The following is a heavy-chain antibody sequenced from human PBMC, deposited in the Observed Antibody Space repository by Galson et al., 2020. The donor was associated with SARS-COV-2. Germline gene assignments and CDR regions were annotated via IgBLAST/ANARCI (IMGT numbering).Heavy chain of an antibody. CDR1: GYSFTSYW. V-gene: IGHV5-51*01. Sequence: GESLKISCKGSGYSFTSYWIGWVRQMPGKGLEWMGIIYPGDSDTRYSPSFQGQVTISADKSISTAYLQWSSLKASDTAMYYCARTPLHCSSTSCPPGYWGQGTLVTVSS. D-gene: IGHD2-2*01. CDR2: IYPGDSDT. CDR3: ARTPLHCSSTSCPPGY. J-gene: IGHJ4*02.